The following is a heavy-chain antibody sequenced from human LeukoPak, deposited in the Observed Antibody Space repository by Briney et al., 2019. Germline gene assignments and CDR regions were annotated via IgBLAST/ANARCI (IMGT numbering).Heavy chain of an antibody. CDR1: GFTFSSYW. Sequence: GGSLRLSCAASGFTFSSYWMHWVRQAPGKGLVWVSRINSDGSSTSYADSVKGRFTISRDNAKNTLYLQMNSLRAEDTAVYYCARAGKSSGWYYYWGQGTLVTVSS. V-gene: IGHV3-74*01. D-gene: IGHD6-19*01. CDR2: INSDGSST. J-gene: IGHJ4*02. CDR3: ARAGKSSGWYYY.